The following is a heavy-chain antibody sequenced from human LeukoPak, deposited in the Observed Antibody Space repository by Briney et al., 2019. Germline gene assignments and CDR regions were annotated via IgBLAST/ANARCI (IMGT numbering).Heavy chain of an antibody. D-gene: IGHD2-2*01. CDR3: ARGYCSSTSCYGGNGMDV. Sequence: EASVKVSCKASGGTFSSYAISWVRQAPGQGLEWMGGIIPIFGTANYAQKFQGRVTITADESTSTAYMELSSLRSEDTAVYYCARGYCSSTSCYGGNGMDVWGQGTTVTVSS. V-gene: IGHV1-69*13. CDR2: IIPIFGTA. J-gene: IGHJ6*02. CDR1: GGTFSSYA.